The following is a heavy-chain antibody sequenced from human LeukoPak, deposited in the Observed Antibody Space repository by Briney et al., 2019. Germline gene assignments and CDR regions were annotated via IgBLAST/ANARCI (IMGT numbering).Heavy chain of an antibody. Sequence: GGSLRLSCAASGFTFSSYWMSWIRQAPGQGLEWVANIKQDGSDKYYVDSVKGRFSISRDNAKNSLYLQMNSLRAEDTAVYYCAREGARTFDYWGQGTLVTVSS. V-gene: IGHV3-7*04. CDR2: IKQDGSDK. J-gene: IGHJ4*02. CDR3: AREGARTFDY. CDR1: GFTFSSYW.